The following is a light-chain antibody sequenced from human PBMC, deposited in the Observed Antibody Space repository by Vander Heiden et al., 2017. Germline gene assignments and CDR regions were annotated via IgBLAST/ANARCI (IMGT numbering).Light chain of an antibody. CDR2: DAS. CDR3: QQRSNWQYT. Sequence: EIVLKETPVTLALCLGVRANLSCRASQSVSRYLAWYQPKPGQAPRLLIYDASNRATGIPARFSGSGSGTDFTLTISSLEPEDFAVYYCQQRSNWQYTFGQGTRLEIK. V-gene: IGKV3-11*01. CDR1: QSVSRY. J-gene: IGKJ2*01.